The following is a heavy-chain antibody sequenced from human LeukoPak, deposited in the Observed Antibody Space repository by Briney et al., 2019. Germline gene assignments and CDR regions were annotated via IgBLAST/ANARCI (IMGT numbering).Heavy chain of an antibody. Sequence: SETLSLTCAVYGGSFSGYYWSWIRQPPGKGLEWIGEINHSGSTNYNPSLKSRVTISVDTSKNQFSLKLSSVTAADTAVYYCARVYSSSGTHFDYWGQGTVVTVSS. J-gene: IGHJ4*02. CDR3: ARVYSSSGTHFDY. CDR1: GGSFSGYY. D-gene: IGHD6-13*01. V-gene: IGHV4-34*01. CDR2: INHSGST.